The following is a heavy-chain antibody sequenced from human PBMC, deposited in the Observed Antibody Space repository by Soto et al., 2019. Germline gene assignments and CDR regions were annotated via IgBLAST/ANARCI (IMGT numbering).Heavy chain of an antibody. CDR3: AKDEVAGNGRWDWFDP. D-gene: IGHD6-19*01. J-gene: IGHJ5*02. V-gene: IGHV3-23*01. CDR2: MSGSGDII. Sequence: EVQLLESGGGLAQPGGSLRLSCAASGFTFRSYAMSWVRQAPGMRLEWVSGMSGSGDIIFYADSVKGRFSISRDNSKNTLYLQKNSLRAEDTAVYYCAKDEVAGNGRWDWFDPWGQGTLVTVSS. CDR1: GFTFRSYA.